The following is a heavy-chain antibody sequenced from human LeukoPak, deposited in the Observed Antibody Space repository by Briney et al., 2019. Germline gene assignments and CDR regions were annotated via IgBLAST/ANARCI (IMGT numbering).Heavy chain of an antibody. V-gene: IGHV1-69*01. D-gene: IGHD2-2*01. J-gene: IGHJ6*04. Sequence: GASVKVSCKASGGTFSSYAISWVRQAPGQGLEWTGGIIPIFGTANYAQKFQGRVTITADESTSTAYMELSSLRSEDTAVYYCARVDDIVVVPAAMGVRSGAYYYYGMDVWGKGTTVTVSS. CDR2: IIPIFGTA. CDR1: GGTFSSYA. CDR3: ARVDDIVVVPAAMGVRSGAYYYYGMDV.